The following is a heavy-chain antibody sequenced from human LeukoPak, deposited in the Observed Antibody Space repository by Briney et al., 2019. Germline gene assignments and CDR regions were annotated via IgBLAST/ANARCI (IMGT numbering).Heavy chain of an antibody. CDR3: ARDRAVVADRFGAYYYGMDV. CDR1: GSTFSSYG. V-gene: IGHV1-18*01. D-gene: IGHD2-15*01. Sequence: GASVTVSCTASGSTFSSYGISWVRQAPGQGLEWMGWSSVYNGNTKYAQKLQGRVTITTHTSPSTAYMQRSSLRSDDTAVYYCARDRAVVADRFGAYYYGMDVWGERTTVTVSS. CDR2: SSVYNGNT. J-gene: IGHJ6*04.